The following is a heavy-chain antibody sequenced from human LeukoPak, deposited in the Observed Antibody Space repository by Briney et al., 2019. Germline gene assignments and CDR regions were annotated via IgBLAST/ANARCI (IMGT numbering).Heavy chain of an antibody. D-gene: IGHD6-13*01. CDR3: ARRGHLLSPPKQAFDS. V-gene: IGHV4-39*01. Sequence: SESLSLSCTASGGSFSSSSYYWGLVRQPPGTRLVCIGYAFYGERTTYNQSPNSRVTISIDSSRNPYSLKLSSVTAADTAVSYCARRGHLLSPPKQAFDSWGQGTLVTVSS. J-gene: IGHJ4*02. CDR2: AFYGERT. CDR1: GGSFSSSSYY.